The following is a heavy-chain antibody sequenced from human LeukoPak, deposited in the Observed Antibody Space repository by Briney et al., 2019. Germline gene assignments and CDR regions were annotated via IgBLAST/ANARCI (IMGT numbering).Heavy chain of an antibody. CDR3: AREVILWSTGWFDT. CDR2: IIPIFGTA. D-gene: IGHD3-10*01. CDR1: GGTFSSYA. Sequence: SVKVSCKASGGTFSSYAISWVRQAPGQGLDWMGRIIPIFGTANYAQKFQGRVTITTDESTSTAYMELSSLRSEDTAVYYCAREVILWSTGWFDTWGQGTLVTVSS. J-gene: IGHJ5*02. V-gene: IGHV1-69*05.